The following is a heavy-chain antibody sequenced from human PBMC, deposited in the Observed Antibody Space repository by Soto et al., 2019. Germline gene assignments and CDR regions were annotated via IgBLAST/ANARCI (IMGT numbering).Heavy chain of an antibody. D-gene: IGHD6-13*01. V-gene: IGHV1-2*02. CDR1: GFTFSAYY. CDR3: ARSLLDEYSSSWRSAYYGMDV. CDR2: INPNSGGT. J-gene: IGHJ6*02. Sequence: QVQLVQSGAEVKKPGASVKVSCKASGFTFSAYYIYWVRQAPGQGLEWIGWINPNSGGTNNAQKFQGRVSMTRDTSTSTVYMELSTLISDDTAVYYCARSLLDEYSSSWRSAYYGMDVWGQGTTVTVPS.